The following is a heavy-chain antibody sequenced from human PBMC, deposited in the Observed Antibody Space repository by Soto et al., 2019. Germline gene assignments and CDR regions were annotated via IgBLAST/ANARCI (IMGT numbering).Heavy chain of an antibody. CDR1: GFMFSRSW. J-gene: IGHJ4*02. CDR3: ASLLGSVTTFDN. V-gene: IGHV3-7*01. CDR2: ISPDGRTT. D-gene: IGHD1-1*01. Sequence: PGGSLRLSCAASGFMFSRSWMSWVRQAPGEGLKWVASISPDGRTTYYVDSVKGRLTISRDNAENSMYLQMNSLRAEDTAVFYCASLLGSVTTFDNWGQGTLVTVSS.